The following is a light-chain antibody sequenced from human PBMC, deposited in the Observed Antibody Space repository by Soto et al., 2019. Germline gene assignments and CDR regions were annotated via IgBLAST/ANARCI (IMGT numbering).Light chain of an antibody. CDR3: SSFAGRTPYV. Sequence: QSVLTQPPSAYGSPGQSVTISCTGTSSDVGGYNDVSWYQQHPGKAPKLIIYEVSKWPSGVPDRFSGSKSGNAASLTVSGLQAEDEADYYCSSFAGRTPYVFGTGTKVTVL. CDR1: SSDVGGYND. J-gene: IGLJ1*01. V-gene: IGLV2-8*01. CDR2: EVS.